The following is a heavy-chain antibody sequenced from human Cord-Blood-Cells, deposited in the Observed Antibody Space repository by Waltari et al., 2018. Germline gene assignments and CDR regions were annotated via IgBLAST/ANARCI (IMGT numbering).Heavy chain of an antibody. J-gene: IGHJ6*03. D-gene: IGHD6-13*01. CDR3: TGSSWYYYYYYMDV. V-gene: IGHV4-34*01. Sequence: QVQLQQWGAGLLKPSETLSLTCAVYGGSFSGYYWSWIRQPPGKGLEWIGEINHSGSTKYDPALKSRVTISVDTAKNQFSLKLSSVTAADTAVYYCTGSSWYYYYYYMDVWGKGTTVTVSS. CDR2: INHSGST. CDR1: GGSFSGYY.